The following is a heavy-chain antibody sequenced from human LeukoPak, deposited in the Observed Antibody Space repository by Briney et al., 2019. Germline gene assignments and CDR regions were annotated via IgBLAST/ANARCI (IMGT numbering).Heavy chain of an antibody. J-gene: IGHJ4*02. D-gene: IGHD6-6*01. CDR1: GFTFSIYA. CDR3: DPHDSASQF. CDR2: ISSDGRIQ. Sequence: GGSLRLSCAASGFTFSIYAMNWVRQAPGKGLEWVAFISSDGRIQYYAYSVKGRFTISRDNSKNTLFLQMNGLRDEDTAVYYCDPHDSASQFWGQGTLVTVSS. V-gene: IGHV3-30*04.